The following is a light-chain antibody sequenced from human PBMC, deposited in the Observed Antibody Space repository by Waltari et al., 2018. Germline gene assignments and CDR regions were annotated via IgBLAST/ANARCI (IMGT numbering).Light chain of an antibody. CDR1: QTVLHSSDTKNY. J-gene: IGKJ1*01. V-gene: IGKV4-1*01. CDR3: HQYSSTPWT. CDR2: WPS. Sequence: DIVMTQSPDSLAVSLGERATINCKSSQTVLHSSDTKNYVAWYQQKPGQPPKLLIYWPSTRESGVPDRFSGSGSGTDFTLTISSLQAEDVAVYYCHQYSSTPWTFGQGTKVEVK.